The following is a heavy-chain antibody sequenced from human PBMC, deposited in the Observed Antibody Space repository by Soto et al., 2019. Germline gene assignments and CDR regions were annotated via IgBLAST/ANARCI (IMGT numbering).Heavy chain of an antibody. V-gene: IGHV4-4*03. CDR3: ARTPWTTVTDYYYYGMDV. J-gene: IGHJ6*02. D-gene: IGHD4-17*01. CDR1: GGSISSRNW. CDR2: IYHSGST. Sequence: LRKTLSLTCAVSGGSISSRNWWSWVRQPPGKGLEWGGEIYHSGSTNYNPSLKSRVTISVDKSKNQFSLKLSSVTAADTAVYYCARTPWTTVTDYYYYGMDVWGHGTTVTVSS.